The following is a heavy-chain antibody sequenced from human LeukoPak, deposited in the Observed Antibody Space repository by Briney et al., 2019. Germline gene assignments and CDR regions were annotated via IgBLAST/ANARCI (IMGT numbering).Heavy chain of an antibody. J-gene: IGHJ4*02. CDR1: GFTFSSYA. CDR2: ISYDGSNK. CDR3: ARIAVAGTDADY. D-gene: IGHD6-19*01. Sequence: PGGSLRLSCAASGFTFSSYAMHWVRQAPGKGLEWVAVISYDGSNKYYADSVKGRFTISRDNSKNSLYLQMNSLRAEDTAVYYCARIAVAGTDADYWGQGTLVTVSS. V-gene: IGHV3-30-3*01.